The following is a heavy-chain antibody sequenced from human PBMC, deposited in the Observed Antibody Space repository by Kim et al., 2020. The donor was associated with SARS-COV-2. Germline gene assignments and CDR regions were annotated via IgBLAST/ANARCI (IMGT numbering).Heavy chain of an antibody. V-gene: IGHV3-53*01. CDR1: GFTVSSNY. J-gene: IGHJ4*02. Sequence: GGSLRLSCAASGFTVSSNYMSWVRQAPGKGLEWVSVIYSGGSTYFPDSVKGRFTISRDSSNNTVYLQMNSLRPEDTAVYYCAGVEKGAFCGGDCLVWGQGTLVTVSS. CDR2: IYSGGST. D-gene: IGHD2-21*01. CDR3: AGVEKGAFCGGDCLV.